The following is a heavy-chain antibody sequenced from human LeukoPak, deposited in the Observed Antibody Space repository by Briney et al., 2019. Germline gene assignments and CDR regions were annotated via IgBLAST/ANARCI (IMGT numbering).Heavy chain of an antibody. J-gene: IGHJ4*02. V-gene: IGHV1-8*02. D-gene: IGHD2-21*02. CDR1: GYTFTSYD. CDR2: MNPNSGNT. Sequence: GASVKVSCKASGYTFTSYDINWARQATGQGLEWMGWMNPNSGNTGYAQKFQGRVTMTTNTSISTAYMELSSLRSEDTAVYYCARGSPLAYCGGDCSFDFDYWGQGTLVTVSS. CDR3: ARGSPLAYCGGDCSFDFDY.